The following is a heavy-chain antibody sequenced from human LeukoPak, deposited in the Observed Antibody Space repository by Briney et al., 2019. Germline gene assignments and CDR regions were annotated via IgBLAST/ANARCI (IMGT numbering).Heavy chain of an antibody. CDR1: GFTFSSYA. J-gene: IGHJ6*02. CDR3: AILVVPAAISYYGMDV. Sequence: GESLRLSCAASGFTFSSYAMHWVRQAPGKGLEWVAVISYDGSNKYYADSVKGRFTISRDNSKNTLYLQMNSLRAEDTAVYYCAILVVPAAISYYGMDVWGQGTTVTVSS. CDR2: ISYDGSNK. D-gene: IGHD2-2*01. V-gene: IGHV3-30-3*01.